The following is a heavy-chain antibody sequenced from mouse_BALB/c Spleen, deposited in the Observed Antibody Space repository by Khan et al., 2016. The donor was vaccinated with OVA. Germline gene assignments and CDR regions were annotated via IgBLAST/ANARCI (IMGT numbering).Heavy chain of an antibody. CDR1: GYIFTSYW. V-gene: IGHV1-76*01. CDR2: IYPGTNSS. CDR3: ARDGPDGAWFVY. Sequence: QVQLKESGAELVRPGASVKLSCKTSGYIFTSYWIHWVKQRSGQGLEWIARIYPGTNSSYYNEIFKGKATLTADKSSSTAYMQLSSLKSEDSDVYFCARDGPDGAWFVYWGQGTLVTVSA. D-gene: IGHD2-3*01. J-gene: IGHJ3*01.